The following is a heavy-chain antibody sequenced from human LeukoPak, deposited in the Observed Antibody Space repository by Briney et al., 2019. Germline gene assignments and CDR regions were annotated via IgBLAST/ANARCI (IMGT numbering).Heavy chain of an antibody. J-gene: IGHJ1*01. CDR1: GFTFSSCS. CDR3: ATSPPYRDGYNHAH. CDR2: ITSSSSAI. V-gene: IGHV3-48*01. D-gene: IGHD5-24*01. Sequence: GGSLRLSCAASGFTFSSCSMNWVRQAPGKGLEWLSYITSSSSAIYYADSVKGRFTISRHNAKNPLYLQMNNQRAEDTAVYYCATSPPYRDGYNHAHGGQDALVTVSS.